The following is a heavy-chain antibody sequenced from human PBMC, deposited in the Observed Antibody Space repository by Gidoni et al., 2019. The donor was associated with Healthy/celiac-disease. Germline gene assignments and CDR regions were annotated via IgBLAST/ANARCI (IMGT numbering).Heavy chain of an antibody. CDR3: ARDGVVRGVIINYYYYYMDV. CDR2: IIPIFGTA. J-gene: IGHJ6*03. V-gene: IGHV1-69*06. Sequence: QVQLVQSGAEVKKPGSSVKVSCKASGGTFSSYAISWVRQAPGQGLEWMGGIIPIFGTANYAQKFQGRVTITADKSTSTAYMELSSLRSEDTAVYYCARDGVVRGVIINYYYYYMDVWGKGTTVTVSS. CDR1: GGTFSSYA. D-gene: IGHD3-10*01.